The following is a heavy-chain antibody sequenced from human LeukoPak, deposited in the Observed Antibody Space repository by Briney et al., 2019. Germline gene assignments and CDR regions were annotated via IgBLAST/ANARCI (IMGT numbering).Heavy chain of an antibody. CDR1: GYTFTSYY. J-gene: IGHJ6*02. CDR2: INPSGGST. CDR3: ARRPIHYSYYGMDV. Sequence: ASVNVSCKASGYTFTSYYMHWVRQAPAQELAGMGIINPSGGSTSYAQKFPGRGTMTRDTSTSTVYMELSSLRSEDTAVYYCARRPIHYSYYGMDVWGQGTTVTVSS. V-gene: IGHV1-46*01.